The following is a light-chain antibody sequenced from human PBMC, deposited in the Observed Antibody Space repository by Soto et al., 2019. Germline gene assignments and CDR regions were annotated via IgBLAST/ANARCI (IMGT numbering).Light chain of an antibody. J-gene: IGLJ1*01. CDR2: DVS. Sequence: HYVLTQPASVTGYPGEGIGIFSKGNSSEVGGYSYVSWYQQQPGKAPKLVISDVSNRPSGVSDRFSGSKSGNTASLTISGLQTEDEADYYCASNSTSSTYVFGTG. V-gene: IGLV2-14*01. CDR1: SSEVGGYSY. CDR3: ASNSTSSTYV.